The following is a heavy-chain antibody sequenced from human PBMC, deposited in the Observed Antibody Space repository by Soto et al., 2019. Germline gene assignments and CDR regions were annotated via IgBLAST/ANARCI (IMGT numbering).Heavy chain of an antibody. D-gene: IGHD4-17*01. CDR1: GFTFSSYA. Sequence: EVQLLESGGGLVQPGGSLRLSCAASGFTFSSYAMSWVRQAPGKGLEWVSAISGSGGSTYYADSVKGRFTISRDNSKNTLYLQMNSLRAEDTAVYYCAKDRVVTVTTGDYFDYWGQGTLVTVSS. V-gene: IGHV3-23*01. CDR3: AKDRVVTVTTGDYFDY. CDR2: ISGSGGST. J-gene: IGHJ4*02.